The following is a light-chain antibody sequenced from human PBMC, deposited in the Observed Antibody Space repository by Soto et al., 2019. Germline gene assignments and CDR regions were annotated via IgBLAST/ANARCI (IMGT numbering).Light chain of an antibody. CDR2: GAS. V-gene: IGKV3-20*01. J-gene: IGKJ5*01. CDR1: QSVSSSY. CDR3: KQDGSSPSNT. Sequence: EIVLTQSPGTLSLSPGERATLSCRASQSVSSSYLAWYQQKPGQAPRLLIYGASSRATGIPDRFSGRGSGTDFTLTISRLEPEELAVYYCKQDGSSPSNTFGQGTRLEIK.